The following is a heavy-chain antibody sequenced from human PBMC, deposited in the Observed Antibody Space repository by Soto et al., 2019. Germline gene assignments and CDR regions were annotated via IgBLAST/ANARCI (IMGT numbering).Heavy chain of an antibody. D-gene: IGHD3-3*01. CDR1: GYSISSGYY. CDR3: ARVGEGYDFWSGPQRRYYYGMDV. J-gene: IGHJ6*02. CDR2: IYHSGST. V-gene: IGHV4-38-2*02. Sequence: SETLSLTCTVSGYSISSGYYWGWIRQPPGKGLEWIGSIYHSGSTYYNPSLKSRVTISVDTSKNQFSLKLSSVTAADTAVYYCARVGEGYDFWSGPQRRYYYGMDVWGQGTTVTVSS.